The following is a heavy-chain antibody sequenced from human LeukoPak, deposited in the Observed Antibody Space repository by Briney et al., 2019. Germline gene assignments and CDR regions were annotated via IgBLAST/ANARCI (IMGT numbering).Heavy chain of an antibody. CDR2: ISYDGSNK. CDR1: GFTFSSYG. Sequence: GRSLRLSCAASGFTFSSYGMHWVRQAPGKGLEWVAVISYDGSNKYYADSVKGRFTISRDNSKNTLYLQMNSLRAEDTAVYYCAKETVAGYGHWGQGTLVTVSS. CDR3: AKETVAGYGH. D-gene: IGHD6-19*01. J-gene: IGHJ5*02. V-gene: IGHV3-30*18.